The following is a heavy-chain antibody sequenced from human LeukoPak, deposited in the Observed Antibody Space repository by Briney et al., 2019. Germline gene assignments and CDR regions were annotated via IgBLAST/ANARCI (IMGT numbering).Heavy chain of an antibody. J-gene: IGHJ5*02. D-gene: IGHD3-3*01. CDR1: GGSISSSSYY. Sequence: SETLSLTCTVSGGSISSSSYYWGWIRQPPGKGLEWIGYIYYSGSTYYNPSLKSRVTISVDTSKNQFSLKLSSVTAADTAVYYCARGPHLRFLEWLLPNWFDPWGQGTLVTVSS. CDR3: ARGPHLRFLEWLLPNWFDP. V-gene: IGHV4-31*03. CDR2: IYYSGST.